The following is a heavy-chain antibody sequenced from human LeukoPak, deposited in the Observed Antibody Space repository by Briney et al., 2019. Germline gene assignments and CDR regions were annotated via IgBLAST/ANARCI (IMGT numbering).Heavy chain of an antibody. CDR2: INHSGST. Sequence: KPSETLSLTCAVYGGSFSGYYWSWIRQPPGKGLEWIGEINHSGSTNYNPSLKSRVTISVDTSKNQFSLKLSSVTAADTAVYYCARAVIVVVPAARRGFYYYGMDVWGKGTTVTVSS. V-gene: IGHV4-34*01. D-gene: IGHD2-2*01. CDR3: ARAVIVVVPAARRGFYYYGMDV. J-gene: IGHJ6*04. CDR1: GGSFSGYY.